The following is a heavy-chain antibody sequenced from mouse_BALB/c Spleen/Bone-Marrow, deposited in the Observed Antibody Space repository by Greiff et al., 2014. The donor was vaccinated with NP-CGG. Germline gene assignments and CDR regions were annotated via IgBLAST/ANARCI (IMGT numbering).Heavy chain of an antibody. CDR1: GYSFTDYT. J-gene: IGHJ4*01. D-gene: IGHD4-1*01. CDR2: ISPYNGGT. CDR3: ARWESDAMDY. V-gene: IGHV1-26*01. Sequence: VQLQQSGPELVKPGASMKISCTASGYSFTDYTMTWVKQRHGKNLEWIGLISPYNGGTSYNQKFKGKATLTIDKSSSKANRELLDQTSKDSAAYYCARWESDAMDYWGQGTSVTVSS.